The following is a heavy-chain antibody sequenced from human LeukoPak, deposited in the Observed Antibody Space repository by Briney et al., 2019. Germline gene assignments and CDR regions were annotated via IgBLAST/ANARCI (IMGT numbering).Heavy chain of an antibody. CDR2: IYYSGST. CDR1: GGSISSYY. J-gene: IGHJ3*02. D-gene: IGHD2-21*02. Sequence: SETLSLTCTVSGGSISSYYWSWIRQPPGKGLEWIGYIYYSGSTNYNPSLKSRVTISVDTSKNQFSLKLSSVTAADTAVYYCARLEPMTAEWAFDIWGQGTMVTVSS. V-gene: IGHV4-59*01. CDR3: ARLEPMTAEWAFDI.